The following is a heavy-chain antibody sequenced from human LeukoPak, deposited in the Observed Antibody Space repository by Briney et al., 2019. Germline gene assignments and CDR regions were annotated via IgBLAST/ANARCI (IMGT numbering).Heavy chain of an antibody. D-gene: IGHD3-22*01. CDR1: GVIVRSNY. Sequence: PGGSLRLSCVGSGVIVRSNYMTWVRQAPGKGLEWVSILYHGGSTYYADSVKGRFSISRDTSKNTLYLQMNSPRAEDTAVYYCAKDMYYDSSGPVFDYWGQGTLVTVSS. J-gene: IGHJ4*02. CDR3: AKDMYYDSSGPVFDY. CDR2: LYHGGST. V-gene: IGHV3-66*01.